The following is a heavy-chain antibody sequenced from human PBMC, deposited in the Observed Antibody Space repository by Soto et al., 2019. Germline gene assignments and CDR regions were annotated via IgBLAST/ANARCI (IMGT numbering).Heavy chain of an antibody. CDR1: GGTFSSYT. J-gene: IGHJ6*03. D-gene: IGHD4-17*01. CDR3: ARSWNDCGDYGAYYYYYMDV. V-gene: IGHV1-69*02. CDR2: IIPILGIA. Sequence: QVQLVQSGAAVKKPGSSVKVSCTASGGTFSSYTISWVRQAPGQGLEWMGRIIPILGIANYAQKFQGRVTMTADTSTSTAYMELSSLGSEHTAVYYCARSWNDCGDYGAYYYYYMDVWGKETTVTVSS.